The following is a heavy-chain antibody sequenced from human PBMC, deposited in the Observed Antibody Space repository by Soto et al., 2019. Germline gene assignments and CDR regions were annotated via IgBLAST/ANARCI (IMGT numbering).Heavy chain of an antibody. CDR1: RFTFTSYG. D-gene: IGHD3-16*01. CDR3: ARPSDYGVDY. J-gene: IGHJ4*02. Sequence: SLRLSCAASRFTFTSYGMHWVRQAPGKGLEWAAXISYDXSNKYYEDYVXXRFTISRXXSKNQLYLQMNSLRAEDTAVYYCARPSDYGVDYWGQGTLVTVSS. CDR2: ISYDXSNK. V-gene: IGHV3-30*03.